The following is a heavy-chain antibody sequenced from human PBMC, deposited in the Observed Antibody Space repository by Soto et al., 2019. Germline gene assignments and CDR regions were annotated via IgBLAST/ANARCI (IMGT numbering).Heavy chain of an antibody. J-gene: IGHJ4*02. CDR3: ARADTAMADFDY. CDR2: INHSGST. V-gene: IGHV4-34*01. D-gene: IGHD5-18*01. CDR1: GGSFSGYY. Sequence: SETLSLTCAVYGGSFSGYYWSWSRQPPGKGLEWIGEINHSGSTNYNPSLKSRVTISVDTSKNQFSLKLSSVTAADTAVYYCARADTAMADFDYWGQGTLVTVSS.